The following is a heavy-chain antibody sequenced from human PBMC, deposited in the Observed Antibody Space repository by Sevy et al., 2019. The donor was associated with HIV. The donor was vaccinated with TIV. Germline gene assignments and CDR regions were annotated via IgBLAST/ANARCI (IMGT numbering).Heavy chain of an antibody. Sequence: GESLRLSCAASGFIFSNYNMHWVRQAPGKGLQWVSCISSSSNDIYYADSLKGRFTISRDNAKNSLYLQMNSLRAEDTAVYYCARKMELLVPDYWGQGTLVTVSS. CDR1: GFIFSNYN. CDR3: ARKMELLVPDY. V-gene: IGHV3-21*01. CDR2: ISSSSNDI. J-gene: IGHJ4*02. D-gene: IGHD1-7*01.